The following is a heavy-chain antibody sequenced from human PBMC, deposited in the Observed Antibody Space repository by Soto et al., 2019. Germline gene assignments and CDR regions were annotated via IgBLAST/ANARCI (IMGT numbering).Heavy chain of an antibody. Sequence: GGSLRLSCAASGFTFSSYSMNWVRQAPGKGLEWVSYISSSSSTIYYADSVKGRFTISRDNAKNSLYLQMNSLRDEDTAVYYCARFPWGVVAGGDAFDIWGQGTMVTVSS. V-gene: IGHV3-48*02. D-gene: IGHD3-3*01. J-gene: IGHJ3*02. CDR1: GFTFSSYS. CDR2: ISSSSSTI. CDR3: ARFPWGVVAGGDAFDI.